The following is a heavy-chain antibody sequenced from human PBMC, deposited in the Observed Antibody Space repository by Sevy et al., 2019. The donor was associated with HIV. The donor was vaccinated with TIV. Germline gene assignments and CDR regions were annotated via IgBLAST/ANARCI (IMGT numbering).Heavy chain of an antibody. CDR3: AREGTTGTINYYYGMDV. CDR2: IWYDGSNK. CDR1: GFTFSSYG. D-gene: IGHD4-17*01. J-gene: IGHJ6*02. Sequence: GGSLRLSCAASGFTFSSYGMHWVRQAPGKGLEWVAVIWYDGSNKYYAYSVKGRFTISRDNSKNTLYLQMNSLRAEDTAVYYCAREGTTGTINYYYGMDVWGQGTTVTVSS. V-gene: IGHV3-33*01.